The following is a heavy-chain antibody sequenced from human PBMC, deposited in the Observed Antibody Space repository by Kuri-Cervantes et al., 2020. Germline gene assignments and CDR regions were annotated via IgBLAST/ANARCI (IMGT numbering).Heavy chain of an antibody. CDR1: GGSFSSYY. V-gene: IGHV4-39*07. CDR3: AREMTQNWGSLYFQHYYYYGMDV. Sequence: SETLSLTCAVYGGSFSSYYWGWIRQPPGKGLEWIGSIYYSGSTYYNPSLKSRVTISVDTSKNQFSLELSSVTAADTAVYYCAREMTQNWGSLYFQHYYYYGMDVWGQGTTVTVSS. J-gene: IGHJ6*02. CDR2: IYYSGST. D-gene: IGHD7-27*01.